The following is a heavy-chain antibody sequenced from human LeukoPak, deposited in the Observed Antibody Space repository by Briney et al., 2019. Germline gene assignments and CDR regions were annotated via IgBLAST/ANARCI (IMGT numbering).Heavy chain of an antibody. CDR1: GFTFSNYW. Sequence: GGSLRLSCAASGFTFSNYWMHWARQAPGKGLVWVSRINNDGSSTSYADSVKGRFTISRDNAKNTLYLQMNSVRAEDTAVYYCAKQTGITIVKHPVDYWGQGTLVTVSS. D-gene: IGHD3-3*01. J-gene: IGHJ4*02. V-gene: IGHV3-74*01. CDR2: INNDGSST. CDR3: AKQTGITIVKHPVDY.